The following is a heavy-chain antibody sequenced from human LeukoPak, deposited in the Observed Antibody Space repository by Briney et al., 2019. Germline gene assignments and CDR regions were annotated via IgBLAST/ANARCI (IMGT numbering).Heavy chain of an antibody. CDR1: GDSISSGTYY. CDR3: ARAVLATKSEHWFDS. V-gene: IGHV4-61*02. Sequence: PSETLSLTCTVSGDSISSGTYYWIWIRQPAGKGLEWIGRIYTSGSTNYNPSLKSRVTISVDTSKNQFSLKLSSVTAADTAVYYCARAVLATKSEHWFDSWGQGTLVTVSS. D-gene: IGHD2-8*01. CDR2: IYTSGST. J-gene: IGHJ5*01.